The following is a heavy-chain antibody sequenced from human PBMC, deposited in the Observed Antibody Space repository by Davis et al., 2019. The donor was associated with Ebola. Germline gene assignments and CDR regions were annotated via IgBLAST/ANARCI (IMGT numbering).Heavy chain of an antibody. V-gene: IGHV5-51*01. CDR2: IFPGDSDT. Sequence: KVSCKASGYSFTTYWIVWVRQMPGKGLECMGIIFPGDSDTRYSPSFEGQVTMSVDRSIPTAYLQWSTLKASDTATYYCARQESLYGWIDHWGQGTLVTVSS. D-gene: IGHD3-10*01. CDR1: GYSFTTYW. CDR3: ARQESLYGWIDH. J-gene: IGHJ4*02.